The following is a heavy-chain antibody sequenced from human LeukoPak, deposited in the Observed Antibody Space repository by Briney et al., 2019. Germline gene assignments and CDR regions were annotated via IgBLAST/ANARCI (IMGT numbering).Heavy chain of an antibody. CDR3: ARDPDSSDYSLGY. J-gene: IGHJ4*02. CDR2: INTNTGNP. V-gene: IGHV7-4-1*02. CDR1: GYTFTSYA. Sequence: EASVKVSCKASGYTFTSYAMNWVRQAPGQGLEWMGWINTNTGNPTYAQGFTGRFVSSLDTSVSTAYLQISSLKAEDTAVYYCARDPDSSDYSLGYWGQGTLVTVPS. D-gene: IGHD3-22*01.